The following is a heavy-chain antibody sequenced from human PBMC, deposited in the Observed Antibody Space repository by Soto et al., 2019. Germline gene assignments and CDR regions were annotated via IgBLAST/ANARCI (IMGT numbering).Heavy chain of an antibody. Sequence: PGGSLRLSCAASGFTFSSYWMSWVRQAPGKGLEWVANIKQDGSEKYYVDSVKGRFTISRDNAKNSLYPQMNSLRAEDTAVYYCARIYSRARFDPWGQGTLVTVS. CDR2: IKQDGSEK. D-gene: IGHD4-4*01. CDR3: ARIYSRARFDP. V-gene: IGHV3-7*03. CDR1: GFTFSSYW. J-gene: IGHJ5*02.